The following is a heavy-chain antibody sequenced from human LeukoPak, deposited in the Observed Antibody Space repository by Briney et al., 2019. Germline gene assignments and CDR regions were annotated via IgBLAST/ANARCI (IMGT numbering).Heavy chain of an antibody. D-gene: IGHD5-24*01. CDR2: IYYSGST. CDR3: ARQPATTAPDFDY. Sequence: PSETLSLTCTVSGGSISSYYWSWIRQPPGKGLEWIGYIYYSGSTNYNPSLKSRVTISLDTSKNQFSLKLSSVTAADTAVYYCARQPATTAPDFDYWGQGTLVTVSS. J-gene: IGHJ4*02. CDR1: GGSISSYY. V-gene: IGHV4-59*08.